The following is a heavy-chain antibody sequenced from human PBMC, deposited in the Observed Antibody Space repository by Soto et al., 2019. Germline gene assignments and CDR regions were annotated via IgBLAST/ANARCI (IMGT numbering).Heavy chain of an antibody. J-gene: IGHJ4*02. CDR3: ARQRTTVVTQAYFDH. Sequence: LSLTCIVSGESISSSSYYWGWIRQPPGKGLEWIGSIYYSGRTYYNPSFKSRVTISIDTSKNQFSLKLSSVTATDTAVYYCARQRTTVVTQAYFDHWGQGALVTVSS. CDR1: GESISSSSYY. V-gene: IGHV4-39*01. D-gene: IGHD2-21*02. CDR2: IYYSGRT.